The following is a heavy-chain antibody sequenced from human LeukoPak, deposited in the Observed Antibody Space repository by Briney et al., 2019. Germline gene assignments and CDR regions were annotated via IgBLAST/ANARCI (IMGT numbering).Heavy chain of an antibody. CDR1: GGSISSHY. CDR3: ARQNVVVVTAIETWFDP. V-gene: IGHV4-59*08. Sequence: SETLSLTCTVSGGSISSHYWSWIRQPPGKGLEWIGYIYYSGSTNYNPSLKSRVTISVDTSKNQFSLKLSSVTAADTAVYYCARQNVVVVTAIETWFDPWGQGTLVTVSS. CDR2: IYYSGST. J-gene: IGHJ5*02. D-gene: IGHD2-21*02.